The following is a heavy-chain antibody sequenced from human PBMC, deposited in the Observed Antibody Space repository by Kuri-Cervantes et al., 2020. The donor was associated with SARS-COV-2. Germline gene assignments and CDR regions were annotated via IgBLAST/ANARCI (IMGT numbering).Heavy chain of an antibody. V-gene: IGHV3-48*01. D-gene: IGHD7-27*01. CDR3: VREYWGPGYYYMDV. Sequence: GESLKISCAASGFTFSSYWMSWVRQAPGKGLEWVSYISSSGSTIYYADSVKGRFTISRDNSKNTLYLQMNSLRAEDTAVYYCVREYWGPGYYYMDVWGKGTTVTVSS. CDR1: GFTFSSYW. J-gene: IGHJ6*03. CDR2: ISSSGSTI.